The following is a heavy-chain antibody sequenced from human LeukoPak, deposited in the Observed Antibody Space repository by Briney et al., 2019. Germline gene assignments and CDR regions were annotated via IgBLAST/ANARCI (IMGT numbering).Heavy chain of an antibody. CDR3: ARDSSGYSYALDV. CDR1: GFTFSSYW. V-gene: IGHV3-7*01. Sequence: GGSLRLSCAASGFTFSSYWMSWVRQAPGKGLEWVANIKQDGSEKYYVDSVKGRFTISRDNAKNSLYLQMNSLRAEDTAVYYCARDSSGYSYALDVWGKGTTVTVSS. D-gene: IGHD5-18*01. CDR2: IKQDGSEK. J-gene: IGHJ6*04.